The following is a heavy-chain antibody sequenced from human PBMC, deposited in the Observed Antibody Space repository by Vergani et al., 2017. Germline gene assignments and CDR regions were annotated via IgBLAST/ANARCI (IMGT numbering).Heavy chain of an antibody. CDR2: INHSGST. V-gene: IGHV4-34*01. D-gene: IGHD3-10*01. CDR3: AFQYYYGSGVKRVSYYYGMDV. Sequence: QVQLQQWGAGLLKPSETLSLTCAVYGGSFSGYYWSWIRQPPGKGLEWSGEINHSGSTNYNPSLKRRVTISVDTSKNQFSLKLSSVTAADTAVYYCAFQYYYGSGVKRVSYYYGMDVWGQGTTVTVSS. CDR1: GGSFSGYY. J-gene: IGHJ6*02.